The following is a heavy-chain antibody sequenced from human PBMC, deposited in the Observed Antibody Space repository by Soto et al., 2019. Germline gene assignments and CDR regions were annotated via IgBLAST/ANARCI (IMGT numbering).Heavy chain of an antibody. Sequence: NPSETLSLTCTVSGASISSYYWSWIRQPPGKGLEWIGYIYYSGSTNYNPSLKSRVTISVDTSKNQFSLKLSSVTAADTAVYYCARSRYCSGGSCPADAFDIWGQGTMDNV. CDR2: IYYSGST. J-gene: IGHJ3*02. V-gene: IGHV4-59*08. CDR3: ARSRYCSGGSCPADAFDI. D-gene: IGHD2-15*01. CDR1: GASISSYY.